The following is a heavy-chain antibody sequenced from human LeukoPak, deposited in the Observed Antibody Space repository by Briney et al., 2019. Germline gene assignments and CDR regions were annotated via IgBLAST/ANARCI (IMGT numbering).Heavy chain of an antibody. CDR3: ARRAIAEGFDY. CDR2: ISSSSSTI. J-gene: IGHJ4*02. CDR1: GFSFSSYS. Sequence: PGGSLRLSCAASGFSFSSYSMNWVRQAPGKGLEWVSYISSSSSTIYYADSVKGRFTISRDNAKNSLFLQMNSPRVEDTAVYYCARRAIAEGFDYWGQGTLVTVSS. V-gene: IGHV3-48*04. D-gene: IGHD6-13*01.